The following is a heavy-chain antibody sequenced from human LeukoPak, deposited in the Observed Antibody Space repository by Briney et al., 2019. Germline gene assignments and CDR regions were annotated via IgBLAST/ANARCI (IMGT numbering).Heavy chain of an antibody. CDR2: ISTSGST. CDR1: GGSISSYY. CDR3: ARLWRSSGSPTAFDI. J-gene: IGHJ3*02. Sequence: PSETLSLTCTVSGGSISSYYWSWIRQPPGKGLEWIGYISTSGSTNYNPSLKSRVTISVDTSKNQFSLKLSSVTVADAAVYYCARLWRSSGSPTAFDIWGQGTMVTVSS. V-gene: IGHV4-4*09. D-gene: IGHD1-26*01.